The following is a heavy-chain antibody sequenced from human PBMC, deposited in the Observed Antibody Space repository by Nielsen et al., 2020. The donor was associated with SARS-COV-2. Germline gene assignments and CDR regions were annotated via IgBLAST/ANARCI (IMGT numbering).Heavy chain of an antibody. CDR1: GGSISSSSYY. D-gene: IGHD4-17*01. V-gene: IGHV4-39*01. CDR2: IYYSGST. Sequence: SETLSLTCTVSGGSISSSSYYWGWISQPPGKGLEWIGSIYYSGSTYYNPSLKSRVTISVDTSKNQFSLKLSSVTAADTAVYYCARQILQDGDYLWFDPWGQGTLVTVSS. CDR3: ARQILQDGDYLWFDP. J-gene: IGHJ5*02.